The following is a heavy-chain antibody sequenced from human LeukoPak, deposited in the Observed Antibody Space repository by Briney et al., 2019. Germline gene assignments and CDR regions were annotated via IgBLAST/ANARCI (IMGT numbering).Heavy chain of an antibody. CDR2: IYFSGNT. J-gene: IGHJ4*02. Sequence: SETLSLTCTVSGGSLNPYYWSWIRQPAGKGLECIGRIYFSGNTHYIPSLQSRVTMSVDTSKNQFSLKLSSVTAADTAVYYCARTSASGATYFDYWGQGTLVTVSS. CDR1: GGSLNPYY. V-gene: IGHV4-4*07. D-gene: IGHD1-26*01. CDR3: ARTSASGATYFDY.